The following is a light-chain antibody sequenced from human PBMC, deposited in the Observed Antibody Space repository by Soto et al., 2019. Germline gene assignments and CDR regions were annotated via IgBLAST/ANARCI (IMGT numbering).Light chain of an antibody. V-gene: IGLV2-14*01. CDR3: SSFTSGSTL. Sequence: QSALTQPASVSGSPGQSITISCTGTSSDVGGYNFVSWYQQHPGKAPKLMIYEVSNRPSGVSNRFSGSKSGNTASLTISGLQAEDEADYYCSSFTSGSTLFRTGTKVTVL. J-gene: IGLJ1*01. CDR2: EVS. CDR1: SSDVGGYNF.